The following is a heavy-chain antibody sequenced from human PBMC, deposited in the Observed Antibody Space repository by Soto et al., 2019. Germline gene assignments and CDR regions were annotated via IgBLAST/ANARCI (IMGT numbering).Heavy chain of an antibody. Sequence: PGESLKISCKGSGYSFTSYWIAWVRQMPGKGLEWMGIIYPGDSDTRYSPSFQGQVTISADKSINTAYLQMNSLKTEDTAVYYCTRRVEQHLVFDYNWFDPWGQGTLVTVSS. CDR1: GYSFTSYW. CDR2: IYPGDSDT. J-gene: IGHJ5*02. CDR3: TRRVEQHLVFDYNWFDP. V-gene: IGHV5-51*01. D-gene: IGHD6-13*01.